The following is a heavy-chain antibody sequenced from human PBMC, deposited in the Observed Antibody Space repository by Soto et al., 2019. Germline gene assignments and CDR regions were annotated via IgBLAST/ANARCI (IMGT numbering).Heavy chain of an antibody. D-gene: IGHD6-6*01. V-gene: IGHV4-34*01. CDR1: GGSFSGYY. CDR2: INHSGST. Sequence: SETLSLTCAVYGGSFSGYYWSWILQPPGKGLEWIGEINHSGSTNYNPSLKSRVTISVDTYKNQFSLKLSSVTAADTAVYYCARGLRGVAARHRWFQPWGQGTLVTVSS. J-gene: IGHJ5*02. CDR3: ARGLRGVAARHRWFQP.